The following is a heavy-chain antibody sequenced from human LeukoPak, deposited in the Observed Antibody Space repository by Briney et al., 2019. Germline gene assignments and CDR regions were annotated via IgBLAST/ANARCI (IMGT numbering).Heavy chain of an antibody. CDR2: ISGSGGST. D-gene: IGHD3-22*01. CDR1: GFTFSSYA. V-gene: IGHV3-23*01. CDR3: AKDHGYYYDSSGYPYYFAY. Sequence: GGSLRLSCAASGFTFSSYAMSWVRQAPGKGLEWVSAISGSGGSTYYADSVKGRFTISRDNSKNTLYLQMNSLRAEDTAVYYCAKDHGYYYDSSGYPYYFAYWGQGTLVTVSS. J-gene: IGHJ4*02.